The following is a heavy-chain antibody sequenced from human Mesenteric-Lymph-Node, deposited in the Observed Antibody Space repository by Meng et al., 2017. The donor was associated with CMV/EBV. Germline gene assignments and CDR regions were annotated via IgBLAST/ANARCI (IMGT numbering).Heavy chain of an antibody. V-gene: IGHV1-46*01. Sequence: ASVKVSCKASGYSFTDYYLHWVRQAPGQGLEWMGIINPSGGSTSYAQKFQGRVTMTRDTSTSTVYMELSSLRSEDTAVYYCARPLGRTYAFDIWGQGTMVTVSS. CDR1: GYSFTDYY. CDR3: ARPLGRTYAFDI. D-gene: IGHD1-14*01. CDR2: INPSGGST. J-gene: IGHJ3*02.